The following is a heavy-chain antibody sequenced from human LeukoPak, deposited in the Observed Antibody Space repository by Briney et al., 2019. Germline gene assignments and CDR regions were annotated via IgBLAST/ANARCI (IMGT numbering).Heavy chain of an antibody. CDR1: GDSVSSNSAA. J-gene: IGHJ4*02. D-gene: IGHD6-19*01. Sequence: SQTLSLTCAISGDSVSSNSAAWNWIRQSPSRGLEWLGRPYYRSKWYNDYAVSVKSRININPDASKNQFSLQLNSVTPEDTAVYYCARDYVIVAGNYYFDFWGQGTLVTVSS. CDR2: PYYRSKWYN. CDR3: ARDYVIVAGNYYFDF. V-gene: IGHV6-1*01.